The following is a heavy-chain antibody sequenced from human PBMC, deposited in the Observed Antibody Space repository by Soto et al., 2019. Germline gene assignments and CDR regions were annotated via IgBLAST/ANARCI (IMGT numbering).Heavy chain of an antibody. CDR1: GGSISSDGYY. Sequence: QVQLQDSGPGLVKPSQTLSLPCTVYGGSISSDGYYLSWIRQHPGKGLEWIGYIYYIGSTYYNLSLKGRVTISVDTSKTQFSLRLTSVTAAYTAVYYCARSVFPWGKGTLVTVSS. V-gene: IGHV4-31*03. CDR3: ARSVFP. CDR2: IYYIGST. J-gene: IGHJ5*02.